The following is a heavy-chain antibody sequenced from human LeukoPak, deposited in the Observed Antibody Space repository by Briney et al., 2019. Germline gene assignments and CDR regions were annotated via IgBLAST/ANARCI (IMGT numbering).Heavy chain of an antibody. J-gene: IGHJ4*02. CDR2: IYQSGTT. CDR1: GGSISSYY. CDR3: ARAYYYDSSGYYVYYFDY. D-gene: IGHD3-22*01. Sequence: SETLSLTCTVSGGSISSYYWSWIRQPPGKGLEWIGCIYQSGTTYYNPSLKSRVTISVDRSKNQFSLKLSSVTAADTAVYYCARAYYYDSSGYYVYYFDYWGQGTLVTVSS. V-gene: IGHV4-59*12.